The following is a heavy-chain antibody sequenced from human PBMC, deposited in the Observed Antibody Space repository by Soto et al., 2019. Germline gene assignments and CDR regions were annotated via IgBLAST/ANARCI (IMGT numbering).Heavy chain of an antibody. Sequence: SGPTLVNPTQTLPLTCTFSGFSFTTAGVAVGWIRQTPGGALEWLTLIYYNDDRRFSPSLKTRLTSTGDTSKNQVVLSLTNVDPGDTATYFCAHSDGGYEIIYFDCWGQGIPVTVSS. CDR3: AHSDGGYEIIYFDC. CDR1: GFSFTTAGVA. V-gene: IGHV2-5*01. J-gene: IGHJ4*02. CDR2: IYYNDDR. D-gene: IGHD5-12*01.